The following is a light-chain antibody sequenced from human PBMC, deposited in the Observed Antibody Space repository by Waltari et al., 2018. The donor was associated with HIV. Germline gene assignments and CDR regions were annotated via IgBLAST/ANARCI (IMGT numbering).Light chain of an antibody. CDR2: GNT. CDR1: TSSIGAGHK. Sequence: QSVLTQPPLVSGAPGQRVIISCTGSTSSIGAGHKVTWYQQLPGTAPKLLIYGNTNRPSGVPDRFSGSKSGTSASLAITGLQAEDEAHYYCQSYDTSLAGPRVFGTGTKVTVL. V-gene: IGLV1-40*01. J-gene: IGLJ1*01. CDR3: QSYDTSLAGPRV.